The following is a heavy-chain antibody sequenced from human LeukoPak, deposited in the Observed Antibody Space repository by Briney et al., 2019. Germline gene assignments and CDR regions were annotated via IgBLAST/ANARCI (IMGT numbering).Heavy chain of an antibody. J-gene: IGHJ4*02. CDR2: IYYSGSA. V-gene: IGHV4-59*13. CDR1: GGSICRYY. Sequence: KPSETLSLTCTVSGGSICRYYWSWIRHPPGEGLEGGGHIYYSGSANHNTSLKRRVTLSVDTPKKSFSLNLRSLTAADTACYYFGRGPIAARGGDFDYWGQGTPVTAS. D-gene: IGHD6-25*01. CDR3: GRGPIAARGGDFDY.